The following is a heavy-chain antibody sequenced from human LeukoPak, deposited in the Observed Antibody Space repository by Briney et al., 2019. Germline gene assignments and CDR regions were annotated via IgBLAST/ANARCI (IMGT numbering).Heavy chain of an antibody. D-gene: IGHD3-22*01. Sequence: SETLSLTCTVSGGSISSYYWNWIRQPPGKGLEWIGYIFYSGRTSYNPSLKGRVTLSVDTSKNQFSLKLSSVTAADTAVYYCARQVRDSSPGLYFDYWGQGTLGTVSS. CDR2: IFYSGRT. V-gene: IGHV4-59*08. CDR1: GGSISSYY. CDR3: ARQVRDSSPGLYFDY. J-gene: IGHJ4*02.